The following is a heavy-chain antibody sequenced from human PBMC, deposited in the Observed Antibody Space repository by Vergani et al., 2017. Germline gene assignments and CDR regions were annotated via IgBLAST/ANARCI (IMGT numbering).Heavy chain of an antibody. CDR3: ARGSTIIGC. Sequence: QVQLQESGPGLVKPSQTLSLTCTVSGGSISSGNYYWSWIRQAAGKRLEWIGRIYTSGSTNYNPSLKSRVTMSVDTSKNQFSLKLRFVTAADTAVYYCARGSTIIGCWGQGALVTVSS. D-gene: IGHD5/OR15-5a*01. CDR1: GGSISSGNYY. J-gene: IGHJ4*02. V-gene: IGHV4-61*02. CDR2: IYTSGST.